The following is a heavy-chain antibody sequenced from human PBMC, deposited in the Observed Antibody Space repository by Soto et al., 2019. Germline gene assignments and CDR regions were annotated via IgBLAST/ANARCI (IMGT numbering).Heavy chain of an antibody. Sequence: QVQLVQSGAEVKKPGSSVKVSCKASGGNFSSYAISWVRQAPGQGLEWMGGIIPIFGTANYAQKFQGRVTITADESTSTAYRELSRVRSEDTAVYYCARDLYYYDSSGYQTDAFDIWGRGTMVTVSS. J-gene: IGHJ3*02. CDR3: ARDLYYYDSSGYQTDAFDI. V-gene: IGHV1-69*12. CDR1: GGNFSSYA. D-gene: IGHD3-22*01. CDR2: IIPIFGTA.